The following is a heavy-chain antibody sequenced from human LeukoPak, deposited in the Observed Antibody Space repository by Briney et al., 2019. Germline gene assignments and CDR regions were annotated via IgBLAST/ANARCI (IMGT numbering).Heavy chain of an antibody. J-gene: IGHJ5*02. Sequence: PGGSLRLSCAASGFTFSSYSMNWVRQAPGKGLEWVSYISSSSSTIYYADSVKGRFTISRDNAKNSLYLQMNSLRAEDTAVYYCARDWGIAVASTNWFDPWGQGTLVTVSS. V-gene: IGHV3-48*04. D-gene: IGHD6-19*01. CDR2: ISSSSSTI. CDR1: GFTFSSYS. CDR3: ARDWGIAVASTNWFDP.